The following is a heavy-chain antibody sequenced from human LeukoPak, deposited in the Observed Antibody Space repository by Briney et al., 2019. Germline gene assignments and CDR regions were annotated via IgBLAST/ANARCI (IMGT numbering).Heavy chain of an antibody. Sequence: PGGSLRLSCAASGFTFSSYGMHWVRQAPGKGLEWVAFIRYDGSNKYYADSVKGRFTISRDNSKNTLYLQMNSLRAEDTAVYYCAKGHVGRGSYYNPSNYYYMDVWGKGTTVTISS. J-gene: IGHJ6*03. CDR3: AKGHVGRGSYYNPSNYYYMDV. CDR2: IRYDGSNK. D-gene: IGHD3-10*01. V-gene: IGHV3-30*02. CDR1: GFTFSSYG.